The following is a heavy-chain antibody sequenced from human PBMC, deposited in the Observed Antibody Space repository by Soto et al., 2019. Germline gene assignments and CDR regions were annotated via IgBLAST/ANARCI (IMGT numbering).Heavy chain of an antibody. CDR1: GYTFTTYD. CDR3: ARGVDAGVDV. V-gene: IGHV1-8*01. J-gene: IGHJ6*02. Sequence: QVQLVQSGAEVTKPGASVKVSCKASGYTFTTYDINWVRQATGQGLEWLGWMSTNSGATGYAQKFKGRVNMTRDTSISTADMELSNLRSEDKAMYFCARGVDAGVDVWGQGTTVTVSS. CDR2: MSTNSGAT. D-gene: IGHD1-1*01.